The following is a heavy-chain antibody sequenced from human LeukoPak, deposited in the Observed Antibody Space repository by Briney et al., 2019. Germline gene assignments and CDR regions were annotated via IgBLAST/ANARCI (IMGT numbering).Heavy chain of an antibody. CDR2: IRSKANSYAT. J-gene: IGHJ4*02. V-gene: IGHV3-73*01. D-gene: IGHD5-12*01. Sequence: GGSLRLSCAASGFTFSGSAMHWVRQASGKGLEWVGRIRSKANSYATAYAASVKGRFTISRDNSKNTLYLQMGSLRADDMAVYYCARGYSGYDLAPLFEYWGQGTLVTVSS. CDR1: GFTFSGSA. CDR3: ARGYSGYDLAPLFEY.